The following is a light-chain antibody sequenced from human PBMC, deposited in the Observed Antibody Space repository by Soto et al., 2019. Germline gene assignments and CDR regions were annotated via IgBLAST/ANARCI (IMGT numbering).Light chain of an antibody. CDR1: QSVISSY. CDR2: GAS. V-gene: IGKV3-20*01. CDR3: QQYGSSPPWT. Sequence: EIVLTQSPGTLSLSPGERATLSCRASQSVISSYLAWYQQKPDQAPSLLIYGASSRATGIPDRFSGSGSGKAFTLTISRLEPEDFAVYYCQQYGSSPPWTFGQGPKVEIK. J-gene: IGKJ1*01.